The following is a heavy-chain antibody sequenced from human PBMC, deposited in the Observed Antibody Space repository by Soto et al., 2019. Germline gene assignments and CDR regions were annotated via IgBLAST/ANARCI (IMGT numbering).Heavy chain of an antibody. J-gene: IGHJ4*02. Sequence: PGGSLRLSCAASGFTFSSYAMHWVRQAPGKGLEWVAVISYDGSNKYYADSVKGRFTISRDNSKNTLYLQMNSLRAEDTAVYYCALLYDSSYEGFDYWGQGTLVTVSS. CDR1: GFTFSSYA. CDR2: ISYDGSNK. V-gene: IGHV3-30-3*01. CDR3: ALLYDSSYEGFDY. D-gene: IGHD3-22*01.